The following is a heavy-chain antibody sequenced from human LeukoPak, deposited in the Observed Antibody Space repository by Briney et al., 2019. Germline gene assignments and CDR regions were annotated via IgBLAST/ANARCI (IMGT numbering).Heavy chain of an antibody. CDR3: AKDQPEAYFDY. CDR1: GFIFSNYG. CDR2: IRSDGSIE. J-gene: IGHJ4*02. V-gene: IGHV3-30*02. Sequence: GGSLRLSCAASGFIFSNYGMHWVRQAPGKGLEWVAFIRSDGSIEYYADSVKGRFTISRDNAKNTLFLQMNSLRAEDAALYYCAKDQPEAYFDYWGQGTLVTVSS. D-gene: IGHD1-14*01.